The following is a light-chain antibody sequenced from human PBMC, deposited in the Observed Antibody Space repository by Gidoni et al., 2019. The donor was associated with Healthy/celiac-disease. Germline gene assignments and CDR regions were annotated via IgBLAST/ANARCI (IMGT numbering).Light chain of an antibody. CDR2: WAS. V-gene: IGKV4-1*01. Sequence: DIVMTQSPASLAVSLGERATINCKSSQSVLYSSNNKNYLAWYQQKPGQPPKLLIYWASTRESGVPDRFSGSGSGTDFTLTISSLQAEDVAVYYCQHRDSFGQGTKLEIK. J-gene: IGKJ2*03. CDR3: QHRDS. CDR1: QSVLYSSNNKNY.